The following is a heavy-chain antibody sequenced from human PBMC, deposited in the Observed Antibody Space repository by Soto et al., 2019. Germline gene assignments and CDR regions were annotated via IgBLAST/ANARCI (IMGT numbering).Heavy chain of an antibody. CDR2: IIPIFGTA. Sequence: SVKASCPASGGTFSRYAIGWVRQAPGQGLEWMGGIIPIFGTANYAQKFQGRVTITADESTSTAYMELSSLRSEDTAVYYCARDPSDVWSEGMNDAVDIWGQGTMVT. J-gene: IGHJ3*02. D-gene: IGHD3-3*01. CDR1: GGTFSRYA. V-gene: IGHV1-69*13. CDR3: ARDPSDVWSEGMNDAVDI.